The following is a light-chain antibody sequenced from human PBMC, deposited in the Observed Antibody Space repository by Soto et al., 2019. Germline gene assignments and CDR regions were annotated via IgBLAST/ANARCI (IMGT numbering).Light chain of an antibody. CDR3: SSYVGSNTYV. CDR1: SSDVGGYNS. J-gene: IGLJ1*01. V-gene: IGLV2-8*01. CDR2: EVT. Sequence: LTQPPSASGSPGQSVTISCTGTSSDVGGYNSVSWYQQHPGKAPKLMIYEVTKRPSGVPDRFSGSKSGYTASLTVSGLQAEDEADYYCSSYVGSNTYVFGTGTKVTVL.